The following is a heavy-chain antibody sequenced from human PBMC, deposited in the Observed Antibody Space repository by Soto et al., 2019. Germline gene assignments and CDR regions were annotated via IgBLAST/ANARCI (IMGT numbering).Heavy chain of an antibody. CDR1: GFFLGSFG. CDR2: INGDGASL. V-gene: IGHV3-74*03. CDR3: AREGSLGLDV. D-gene: IGHD3-10*01. Sequence: EVRLEEAGGGFVQPGGSRGVSCSASGFFLGSFGLHWVRKGPGKGLEWVSRINGDGASLAYADSVKGRFSISRDNVKNTLHLQMNSLGADDTAVYFCAREGSLGLDVWGRGTTVTVSS. J-gene: IGHJ6*02.